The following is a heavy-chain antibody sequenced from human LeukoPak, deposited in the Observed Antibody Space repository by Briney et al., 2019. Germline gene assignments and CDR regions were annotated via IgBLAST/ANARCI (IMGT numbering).Heavy chain of an antibody. J-gene: IGHJ4*02. CDR3: ARDYCSGGSCYCDY. D-gene: IGHD2-15*01. CDR1: GGSISSGGYY. CDR2: IYYSGST. Sequence: SETLSLTCTVSGGSISSGGYYWSWIRQHPGKGPEWIGYIYYSGSTYYNPSLKSRVTISVDTSKNQFSLKLSSVTAADTAVYYCARDYCSGGSCYCDYWGQGTLVTVSS. V-gene: IGHV4-31*03.